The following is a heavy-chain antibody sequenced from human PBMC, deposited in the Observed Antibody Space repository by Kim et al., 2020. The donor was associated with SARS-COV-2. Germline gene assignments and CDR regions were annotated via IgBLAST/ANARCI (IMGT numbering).Heavy chain of an antibody. CDR2: INPNSGGT. V-gene: IGHV1-2*06. Sequence: ASVKVSCKASGYTFTGYYMHWVRQAPGQGLEWMGRINPNSGGTDYAQKFQDRVTMTRDTSITTAYMELSRLRSDDTAVYYCARRGSSWYEFDSWGQGTLVTVSS. CDR3: ARRGSSWYEFDS. D-gene: IGHD6-13*01. J-gene: IGHJ4*02. CDR1: GYTFTGYY.